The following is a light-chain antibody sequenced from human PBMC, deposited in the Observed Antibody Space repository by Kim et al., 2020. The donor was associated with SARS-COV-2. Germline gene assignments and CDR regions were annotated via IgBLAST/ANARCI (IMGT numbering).Light chain of an antibody. CDR3: QKYNSAPWT. Sequence: ASVGDGVTITCRASQGISNHLAWYQQKPGKAPKLLIYAASALQSGVPSRFSGSGSGTDFTLTISSLQPEDVATYYSQKYNSAPWTFGQGTKVDIK. CDR2: AAS. V-gene: IGKV1-27*01. J-gene: IGKJ1*01. CDR1: QGISNH.